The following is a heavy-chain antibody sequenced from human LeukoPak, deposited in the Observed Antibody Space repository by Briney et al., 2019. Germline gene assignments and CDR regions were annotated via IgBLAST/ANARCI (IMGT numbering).Heavy chain of an antibody. V-gene: IGHV3-23*01. D-gene: IGHD3-16*01. J-gene: IGHJ4*02. CDR1: GFIFSNYA. CDR3: AKDTGPLMITFGGVVISYFDY. CDR2: IKGNGFDT. Sequence: PGGSLRLSCAGSGFIFSNYAMSRVRQAPGKGLEWVSGIKGNGFDTYYADSVKGRFTVSRDNSKNTLSLQMNSLSAEDTAVYYCAKDTGPLMITFGGVVISYFDYWGQGALVTVSS.